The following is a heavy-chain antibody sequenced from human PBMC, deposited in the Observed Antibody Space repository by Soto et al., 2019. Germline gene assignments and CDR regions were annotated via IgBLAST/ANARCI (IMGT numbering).Heavy chain of an antibody. CDR1: GFSLTTSGVG. J-gene: IGHJ4*02. V-gene: IGHV2-5*02. Sequence: QITLNESGPTQVKPRQTLTLTCTFSGFSLTTSGVGVGWIRQSPGKAPEWLALIYWDDDKRYSPSLKSRLTITQDTPRNQVVLTMADLDPAETAPYYSAHRVLRTVFGLVTTTAIYFDFWGQGTPVAVSS. D-gene: IGHD3-3*01. CDR2: IYWDDDK. CDR3: AHRVLRTVFGLVTTTAIYFDF.